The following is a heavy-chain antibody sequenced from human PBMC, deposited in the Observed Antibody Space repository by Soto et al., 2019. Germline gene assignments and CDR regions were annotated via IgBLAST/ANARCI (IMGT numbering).Heavy chain of an antibody. CDR2: INPSGGST. J-gene: IGHJ4*02. CDR1: GYTFTSYY. Sequence: GASVKVSCKASGYTFTSYYMHWVRQAPGRGLEWMGIINPSGGSTSYAQKFQGRVTMTRDTSTSTVYMELRSLRSDDTAVYYCARDSRFRGPGTTGTTPLCCWGQGTLVTVSS. CDR3: ARDSRFRGPGTTGTTPLCC. D-gene: IGHD1-1*01. V-gene: IGHV1-46*01.